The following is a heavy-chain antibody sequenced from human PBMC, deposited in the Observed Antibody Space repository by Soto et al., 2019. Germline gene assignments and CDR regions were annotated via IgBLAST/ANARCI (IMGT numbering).Heavy chain of an antibody. V-gene: IGHV4-4*02. CDR3: AREAARGWQWTDPPNVRGAFDI. D-gene: IGHD6-19*01. CDR1: CCSINAGSW. Sequence: QVQLQESGPGPVKPSGTLSLTCAVSCCSINAGSWWSWVRQPPGKGLECIGEISHSGRTNYNPSLMSRITISVDRSKNQFSLKMSSVTAADTDVYYCAREAARGWQWTDPPNVRGAFDIWGQGTMVTVSS. CDR2: ISHSGRT. J-gene: IGHJ3*02.